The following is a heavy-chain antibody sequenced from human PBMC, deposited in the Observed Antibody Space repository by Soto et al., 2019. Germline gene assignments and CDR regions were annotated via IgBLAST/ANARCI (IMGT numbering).Heavy chain of an antibody. J-gene: IGHJ4*02. CDR1: GFTFSSYA. V-gene: IGHV3-23*01. CDR2: ISGSGGST. CDR3: AKQGFLEWLSLFDY. D-gene: IGHD3-3*01. Sequence: EVQLLESGGGLVQPGGSLRLSCAASGFTFSSYAMSWVRQAPGKGLKWVSAISGSGGSTYYADSVKGRFTISRDNSKNTLYLQMNSLRAEDTAVYCCAKQGFLEWLSLFDYWGQGTLVTVSS.